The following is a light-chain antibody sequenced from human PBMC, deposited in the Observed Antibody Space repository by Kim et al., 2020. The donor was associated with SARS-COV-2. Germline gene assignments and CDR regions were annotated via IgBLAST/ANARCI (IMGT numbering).Light chain of an antibody. CDR3: QQYNNWLSIT. CDR2: GAS. Sequence: SPGERVTLSCRASHSVNVNLAWYQQTLGQAPRLLIYGASTRATGIPARFSGSGSETEFTLTISSLQSEDFAIYYCQQYNNWLSITFGQGTRLEIK. J-gene: IGKJ5*01. V-gene: IGKV3-15*01. CDR1: HSVNVN.